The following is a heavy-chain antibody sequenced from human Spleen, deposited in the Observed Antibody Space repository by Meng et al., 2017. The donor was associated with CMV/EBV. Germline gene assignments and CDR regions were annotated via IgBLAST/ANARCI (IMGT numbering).Heavy chain of an antibody. Sequence: EVQLVESGGXLVKPGGSLRLSCAASGFTFSSYSMNWVRQAPGKGLEWVSSISSSSSYIYYADSVKGRFTISRDNAKNSLYLQMNSLRAEDTAVYYCARVPTPFGGGGAWGQGTLVTVSS. CDR3: ARVPTPFGGGGA. D-gene: IGHD3-16*01. CDR1: GFTFSSYS. CDR2: ISSSSSYI. J-gene: IGHJ4*02. V-gene: IGHV3-21*01.